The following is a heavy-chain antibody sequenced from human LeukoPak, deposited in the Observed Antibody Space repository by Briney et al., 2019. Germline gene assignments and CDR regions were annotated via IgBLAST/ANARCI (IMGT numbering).Heavy chain of an antibody. V-gene: IGHV4-39*07. D-gene: IGHD4-17*01. CDR1: GGSISSSSYY. Sequence: SETLSLTCTVSGGSISSSSYYWGWIRQPPGKGLEWIGEIYHSGSTNYNPSLKSRVTISVDKSKNQFSLKLSSVTAADTAVYYCARAYGDYVDVWGQGTTVTVSS. CDR3: ARAYGDYVDV. J-gene: IGHJ6*03. CDR2: IYHSGST.